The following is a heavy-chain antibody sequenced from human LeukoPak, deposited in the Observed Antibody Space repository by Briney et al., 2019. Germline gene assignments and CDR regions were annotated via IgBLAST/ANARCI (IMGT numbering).Heavy chain of an antibody. CDR1: GYSISSGYY. Sequence: PSETLSLTCTVSGYSISSGYYWGWIRQPPGKGLEWIGSMYHSGSTYYKPCLKSRVTISLDTSKNQFSLKLSSVTAADTAVYYCARGLRLDIVATTYFDYWGQGTLVTVSS. CDR3: ARGLRLDIVATTYFDY. D-gene: IGHD5-12*01. CDR2: MYHSGST. V-gene: IGHV4-38-2*02. J-gene: IGHJ4*02.